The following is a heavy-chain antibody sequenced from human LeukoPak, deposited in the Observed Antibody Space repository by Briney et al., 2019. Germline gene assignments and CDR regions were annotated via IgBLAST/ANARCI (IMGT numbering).Heavy chain of an antibody. CDR3: ARVPHYYDSSGYHAFDI. D-gene: IGHD3-22*01. J-gene: IGHJ3*02. V-gene: IGHV5-51*01. CDR1: RDIFFNFW. Sequence: GESLKISCRGDRDIFFNFWIAWVRQMPGKGPEWMGIIYVGDSDTRYSPSFQGQVTISADKSISTAYLQWSSLKASDTAMYYCARVPHYYDSSGYHAFDIWGQGTMVTVSS. CDR2: IYVGDSDT.